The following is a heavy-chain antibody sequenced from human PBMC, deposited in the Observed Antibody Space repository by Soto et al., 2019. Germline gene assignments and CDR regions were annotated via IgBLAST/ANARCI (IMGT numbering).Heavy chain of an antibody. Sequence: GGSLRLSCAASGFTFSSYSMNWVRQAPGKGLEWVSSISSSSYIYYADSVKGRFTISRDNAKNSLYLQMNSLRAEDTAVYYCARDGDYYDSSGYYYYYYYYGMDVWGQGTTVTVSS. CDR2: ISSSSYI. D-gene: IGHD3-22*01. CDR3: ARDGDYYDSSGYYYYYYYYGMDV. V-gene: IGHV3-21*01. CDR1: GFTFSSYS. J-gene: IGHJ6*02.